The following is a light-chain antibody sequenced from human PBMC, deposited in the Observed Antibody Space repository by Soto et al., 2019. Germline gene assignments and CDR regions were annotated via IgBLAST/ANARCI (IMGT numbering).Light chain of an antibody. J-gene: IGKJ2*01. CDR3: QQYDSSPVT. V-gene: IGKV3-20*01. CDR1: QSLSSNY. CDR2: GAS. Sequence: ENVLTQSPGTLYLSPGERATLSCRASQSLSSNYLTWYQQKPGQAPRLLIYGASSRATDIPDRFSGSGSGTDFTLTISRLEPEDVAVYYCQQYDSSPVTFGQGTKLEIK.